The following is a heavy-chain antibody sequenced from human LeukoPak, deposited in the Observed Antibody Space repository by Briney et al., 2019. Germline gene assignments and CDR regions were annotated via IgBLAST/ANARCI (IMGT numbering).Heavy chain of an antibody. CDR1: GGTFSSYA. V-gene: IGHV1-69*13. CDR3: AREWYYDFWSGYLDWFDP. J-gene: IGHJ5*02. D-gene: IGHD3-3*01. CDR2: IIPIFGTA. Sequence: SMKVSCKASGGTFSSYAISWVRQAPGQGLEWMGGIIPIFGTANYAQKFQGRVTITADESTSTAYMELSSLRSEDTAVYYCAREWYYDFWSGYLDWFDPWGQGTLVTVSS.